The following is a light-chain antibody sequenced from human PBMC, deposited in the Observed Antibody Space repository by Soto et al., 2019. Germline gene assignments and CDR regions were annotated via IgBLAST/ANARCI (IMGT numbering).Light chain of an antibody. V-gene: IGLV4-69*01. CDR2: INSDGSH. J-gene: IGLJ3*02. CDR1: RGHSSYA. CDR3: QTWGTGPWV. Sequence: QSVLTQSPSASASLGASVRLTCTLSRGHSSYAIAWHQQQPEKGPRYLMKINSDGSHRKEDGIPDRFSGSSSGAERYLTICSIQSEDEADYYCQTWGTGPWVFGGGTQLTVL.